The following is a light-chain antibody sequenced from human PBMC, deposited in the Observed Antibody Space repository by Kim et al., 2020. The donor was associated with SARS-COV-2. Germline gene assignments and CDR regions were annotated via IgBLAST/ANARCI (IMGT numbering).Light chain of an antibody. Sequence: ASVEDRVTITCRASQGASTYLAWYQQKPAKAPKLLIYAASTLQSGVPSRFSGSGSGTHFTLTISSLQAEDFATYYCQQLNSLPLTFGGGTKVDIK. V-gene: IGKV1-9*01. CDR1: QGASTY. CDR3: QQLNSLPLT. J-gene: IGKJ4*01. CDR2: AAS.